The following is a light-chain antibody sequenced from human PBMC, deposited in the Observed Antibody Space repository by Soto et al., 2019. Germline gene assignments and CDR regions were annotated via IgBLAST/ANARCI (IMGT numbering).Light chain of an antibody. CDR3: SSYAGSSNA. Sequence: QSVLTQPPSASGSPGQSVAISCTGTSSDVGGYNYVSWYQQHPGKAPKLMIYEVNKRPSGVPDRFSGSKSGNTASLTVSGLQAADEAAYYCSSYAGSSNAFGPGTKPTVL. CDR1: SSDVGGYNY. V-gene: IGLV2-8*01. J-gene: IGLJ1*01. CDR2: EVN.